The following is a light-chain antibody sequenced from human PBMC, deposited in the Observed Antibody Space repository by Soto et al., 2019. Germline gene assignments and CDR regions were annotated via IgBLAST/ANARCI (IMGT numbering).Light chain of an antibody. J-gene: IGKJ4*01. Sequence: EIMLTQSPATLSLSPGERATLSCRASQSVSSYLAWYQQKPGQAPRLLIYDASNRATGIPARFSGSGSGTDFTLTISSLEPEDFAVYYCQQYGSSPLLTFGGGTKVEIK. CDR1: QSVSSY. V-gene: IGKV3-11*01. CDR3: QQYGSSPLLT. CDR2: DAS.